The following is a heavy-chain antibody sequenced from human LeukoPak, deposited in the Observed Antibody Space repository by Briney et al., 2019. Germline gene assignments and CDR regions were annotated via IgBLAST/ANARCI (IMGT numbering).Heavy chain of an antibody. V-gene: IGHV3-23*01. CDR1: GFTFSSYA. D-gene: IGHD2-2*01. CDR2: ISGSGGST. J-gene: IGHJ4*02. Sequence: GGSLRLSCAASGFTFSSYAMSWVRQAPGKGLEWVSAISGSGGSTYYADSVKGRFTISRDNSKNTLYLQMNSLRAEDTAVYYCATPLYCSSTSCSLPFDYWGQGTLVTVSS. CDR3: ATPLYCSSTSCSLPFDY.